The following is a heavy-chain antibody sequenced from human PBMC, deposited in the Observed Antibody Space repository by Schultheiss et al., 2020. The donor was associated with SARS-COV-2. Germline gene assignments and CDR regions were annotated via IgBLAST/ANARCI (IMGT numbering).Heavy chain of an antibody. CDR3: ARDSIAAAGTLPRIDWFDP. CDR2: ISSSGSTI. CDR1: GFTFSNAW. D-gene: IGHD6-13*01. J-gene: IGHJ5*02. Sequence: GGSLRLSCAASGFTFSNAWMSWVRQAPGKGLEWVSYISSSGSTIYYADSVKGRFTISRDNAKNSLYLQMNSLRAEDTAVYYCARDSIAAAGTLPRIDWFDPWGQGTLVTVSS. V-gene: IGHV3-11*04.